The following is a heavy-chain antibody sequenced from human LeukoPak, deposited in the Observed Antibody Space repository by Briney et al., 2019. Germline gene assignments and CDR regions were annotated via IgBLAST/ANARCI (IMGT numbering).Heavy chain of an antibody. CDR1: GFTFSSYS. CDR2: ISSSSSYI. J-gene: IGHJ4*02. Sequence: GGSLRLSCAASGFTFSSYSMNWVRQAPGKGLEWVSSISSSSSYIYYADSVKGRFTISRDNAKNSLYLQMNSLRAEDTAVYYCAGSGIAVAGFDYWGQGTPVTVSS. D-gene: IGHD6-19*01. V-gene: IGHV3-21*01. CDR3: AGSGIAVAGFDY.